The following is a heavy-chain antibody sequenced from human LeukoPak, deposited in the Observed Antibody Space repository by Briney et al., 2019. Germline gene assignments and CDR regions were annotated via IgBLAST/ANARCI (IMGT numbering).Heavy chain of an antibody. Sequence: SETLSLTCAVYGGSFSGYYWSWIRQPAGKGLEWIGRIYTGGSTNYNPSLKSRVTMSVDTSKNQFSLKLSSVTAADTAVYYCARVYDILTGLDPWGQGTLVTVSS. CDR2: IYTGGST. CDR3: ARVYDILTGLDP. V-gene: IGHV4-59*10. J-gene: IGHJ5*02. CDR1: GGSFSGYY. D-gene: IGHD3-9*01.